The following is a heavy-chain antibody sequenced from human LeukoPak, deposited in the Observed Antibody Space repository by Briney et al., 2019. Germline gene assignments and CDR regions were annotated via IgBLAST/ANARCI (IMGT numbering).Heavy chain of an antibody. D-gene: IGHD4-17*01. CDR3: ARDSVTTAPYGMDV. Sequence: GGSLRLSCAASGFTFSSYWMSWVRQAPGKGLEWVANIKQDGSEKYYLDSVKGRFTISRDNAKNSLYLQMNSLRAEDTALYYCARDSVTTAPYGMDVWGQGTTVTVSS. V-gene: IGHV3-7*01. CDR2: IKQDGSEK. CDR1: GFTFSSYW. J-gene: IGHJ6*02.